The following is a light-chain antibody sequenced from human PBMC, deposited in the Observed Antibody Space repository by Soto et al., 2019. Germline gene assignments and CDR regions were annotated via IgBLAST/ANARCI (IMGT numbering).Light chain of an antibody. Sequence: QSALTQPASVSGSPGQSITISCTGTSSDVGSYDLVSWYQQHPGKAPKLIIYEVSKRPSGVSNRFSGSKSGNTASLTISGLQADDEADYHCCSYAGGDTWVFGGGTQLTVL. CDR2: EVS. CDR1: SSDVGSYDL. CDR3: CSYAGGDTWV. V-gene: IGLV2-23*02. J-gene: IGLJ3*02.